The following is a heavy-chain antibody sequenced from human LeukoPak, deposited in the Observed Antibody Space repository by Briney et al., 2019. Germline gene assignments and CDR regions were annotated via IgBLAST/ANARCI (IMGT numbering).Heavy chain of an antibody. Sequence: SETLSLTCTVSGGSISSSSYYWGWIRQPPGKGLEWIGEINHSGSTNYNPSLKSRVTISVDTSKNQFSLKLSSVTAADTAVYYCARDAVGATRFDFDYWGQGTLVTVSS. D-gene: IGHD1-26*01. CDR3: ARDAVGATRFDFDY. CDR1: GGSISSSSYY. V-gene: IGHV4-39*07. J-gene: IGHJ4*02. CDR2: INHSGST.